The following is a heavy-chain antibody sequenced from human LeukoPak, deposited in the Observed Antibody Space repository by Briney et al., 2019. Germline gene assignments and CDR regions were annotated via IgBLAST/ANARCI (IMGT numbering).Heavy chain of an antibody. CDR3: AKDRAGRRWLHFPFDS. CDR2: IDDSGDST. D-gene: IGHD5-24*01. V-gene: IGHV3-23*01. Sequence: GGSLRLSCAASGFTLTSFAMSWVRQAPGKGLEWVSGIDDSGDSTYYADSMKGRFTISRDNSKNTLYLQMSSLRAEDTAIYYCAKDRAGRRWLHFPFDSWGQGTLVTVSS. J-gene: IGHJ4*02. CDR1: GFTLTSFA.